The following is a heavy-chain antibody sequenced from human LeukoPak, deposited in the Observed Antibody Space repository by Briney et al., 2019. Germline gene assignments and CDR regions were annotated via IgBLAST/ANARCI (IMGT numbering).Heavy chain of an antibody. Sequence: GGSLRLSCAVSGFTLTNAWMSWVRLAPGKGLEWVGRIRGKTAGGTTDYAAPVKGRFTISGDDSKNMMYLRMNSLKTEDTAVYYCTTVNVVSTSDFWGQGTLVTVSS. CDR3: TTVNVVSTSDF. J-gene: IGHJ4*02. V-gene: IGHV3-15*01. D-gene: IGHD5/OR15-5a*01. CDR2: IRGKTAGGTT. CDR1: GFTLTNAW.